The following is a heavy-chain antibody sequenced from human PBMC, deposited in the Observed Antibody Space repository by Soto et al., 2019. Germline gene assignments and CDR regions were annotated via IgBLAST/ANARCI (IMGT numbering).Heavy chain of an antibody. CDR1: GFTFDDHA. J-gene: IGHJ4*02. CDR3: AKDSGGGVGLFDF. CDR2: ISWNSGSI. Sequence: EVQLVESGGGLVQPGRSLRLSCAASGFTFDDHAMHWVRQGPGKGLEWVSGISWNSGSIGYADSVKGRFTISRDNAKKSLYMQMNSLRPEDTAVYYCAKDSGGGVGLFDFWGQGTLVTASS. D-gene: IGHD3-16*01. V-gene: IGHV3-9*01.